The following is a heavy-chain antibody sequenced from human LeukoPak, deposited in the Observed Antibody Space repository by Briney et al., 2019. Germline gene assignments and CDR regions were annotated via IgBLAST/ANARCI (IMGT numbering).Heavy chain of an antibody. D-gene: IGHD6-13*01. J-gene: IGHJ6*02. CDR3: ARVAAGPWYYYGMDV. V-gene: IGHV4-61*02. CDR2: IYTSGST. Sequence: TLSLTCTVSGGSISSGSYYWSWIRQPAGKELEWIGRIYTSGSTNYNPSLKSRVTISVDTSKNQFSLKLSSVTAADTAVYYCARVAAGPWYYYGMDVWGQGTTVTVSS. CDR1: GGSISSGSYY.